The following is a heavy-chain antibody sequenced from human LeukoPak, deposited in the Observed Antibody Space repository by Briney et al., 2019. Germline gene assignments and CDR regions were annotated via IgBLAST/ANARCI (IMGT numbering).Heavy chain of an antibody. CDR1: GFTVSSNY. Sequence: GGSLRLSCAASGFTVSSNYMSWVRQAPGKGLEWASVIYSGGSTYYADSVKGRFTISRDNSKNTLYLQMNSLRAEDTAVYYCASRGCSSTSCYFGAFDIWGQGTMVTVSS. J-gene: IGHJ3*02. V-gene: IGHV3-53*01. CDR2: IYSGGST. CDR3: ASRGCSSTSCYFGAFDI. D-gene: IGHD2-2*01.